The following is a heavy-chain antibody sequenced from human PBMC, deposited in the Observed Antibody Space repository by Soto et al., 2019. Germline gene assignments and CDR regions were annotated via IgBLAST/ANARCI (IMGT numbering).Heavy chain of an antibody. V-gene: IGHV3-23*01. CDR2: ISGSGGST. CDR3: AAPTMIVVLGGY. Sequence: EVQLLESGGGLVQPGGSLRLSCAASGFTVSSYAMSWVRQAPGKGLEWVSAISGSGGSTYYADSVKGRFTISRDNSKNTLYLQMNSLRAEDPAVYYCAAPTMIVVLGGYWGQGTLVTVSS. CDR1: GFTVSSYA. D-gene: IGHD3-22*01. J-gene: IGHJ4*02.